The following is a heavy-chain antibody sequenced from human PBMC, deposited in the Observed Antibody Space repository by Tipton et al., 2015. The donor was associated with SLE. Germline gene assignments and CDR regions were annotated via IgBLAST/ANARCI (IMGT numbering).Heavy chain of an antibody. Sequence: GLVKPSETLSLTCTVSGGSISSYYWSWIRQPPGKRLEWIGHVHSSGSTHYNPSLKSRVTISVDTSNNQFSLKLTSVTATDTAVYYCARLGYAFWSRYADSWGQGTLVTVSS. J-gene: IGHJ4*02. D-gene: IGHD3-3*01. CDR1: GGSISSYY. CDR2: VHSSGST. CDR3: ARLGYAFWSRYADS. V-gene: IGHV4-59*08.